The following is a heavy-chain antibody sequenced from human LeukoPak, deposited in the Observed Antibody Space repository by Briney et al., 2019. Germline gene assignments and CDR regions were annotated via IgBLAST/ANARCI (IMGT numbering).Heavy chain of an antibody. CDR2: IYHSGST. J-gene: IGHJ4*02. V-gene: IGHV4-38-2*02. Sequence: PSETLSLTCTVSGYSISSGYYWGWIRQPPGKGLEWIGSIYHSGSTYYNPSLKSRVTMSVDTSKNQFSLKLSSVTAADTAVYYCARDSGIAAATDYWGQGTLVTVSS. D-gene: IGHD6-13*01. CDR3: ARDSGIAAATDY. CDR1: GYSISSGYY.